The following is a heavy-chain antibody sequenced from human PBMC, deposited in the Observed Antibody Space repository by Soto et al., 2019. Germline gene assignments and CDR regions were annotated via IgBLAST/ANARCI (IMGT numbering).Heavy chain of an antibody. D-gene: IGHD4-17*01. J-gene: IGHJ4*02. V-gene: IGHV4-30-4*01. CDR1: GGSISSGDYY. CDR2: IYYSGST. Sequence: QVQLQESGPGLVKPSQTLSLTCTVSGGSISSGDYYWSLIRQPPVKCLEWIGYIYYSGSTYYNPALKSRVTISVDTSKNQFSLKLSSVTAADTAVYYCASYHDYGRYYFDYWGQGTLVTVSS. CDR3: ASYHDYGRYYFDY.